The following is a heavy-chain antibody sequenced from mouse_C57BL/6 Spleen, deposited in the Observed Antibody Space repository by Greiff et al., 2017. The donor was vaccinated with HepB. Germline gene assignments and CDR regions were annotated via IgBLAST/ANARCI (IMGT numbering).Heavy chain of an antibody. J-gene: IGHJ2*01. CDR1: GYTFTSYW. Sequence: VQLQQPGAELVRPGSSVKLSCKASGYTFTSYWMDWVKQRPGQGLEWIGNIYPSDSETHYNQKFKDKATLTVDKSSSTAYMQLSSLTSEDSAVYYCAREVGRDLYYFDYWGQGTTLTVSS. D-gene: IGHD4-1*01. CDR2: IYPSDSET. V-gene: IGHV1-61*01. CDR3: AREVGRDLYYFDY.